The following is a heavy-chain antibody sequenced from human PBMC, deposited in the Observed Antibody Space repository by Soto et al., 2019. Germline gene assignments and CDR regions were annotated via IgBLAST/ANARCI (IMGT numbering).Heavy chain of an antibody. Sequence: GESLKISWESSRYSSTSYWISWVRQMPGKGLEWMGRIDPSDSYTNYSPSFQGHVTISADKSISTAYLQWSSLKASDTAMYYCAITIFGVVFPASDGMDVWGQGTTVTV. CDR3: AITIFGVVFPASDGMDV. D-gene: IGHD3-3*01. J-gene: IGHJ6*02. CDR2: IDPSDSYT. CDR1: RYSSTSYW. V-gene: IGHV5-10-1*01.